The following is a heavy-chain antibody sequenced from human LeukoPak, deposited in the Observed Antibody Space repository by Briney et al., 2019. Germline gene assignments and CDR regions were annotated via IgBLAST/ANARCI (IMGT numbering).Heavy chain of an antibody. J-gene: IGHJ3*02. D-gene: IGHD3-3*01. CDR3: ASIVDFWSGSKDAFDI. CDR1: GGSFSGYY. CDR2: INHSGST. Sequence: SETLSLTCAVYGGSFSGYYWSWIRQPPGKGLEWIGEINHSGSTNYNPSLKSRVTISVDTSKNQFSLKLSSVTAADTAVYYCASIVDFWSGSKDAFDIWGQGTMVTVSS. V-gene: IGHV4-34*01.